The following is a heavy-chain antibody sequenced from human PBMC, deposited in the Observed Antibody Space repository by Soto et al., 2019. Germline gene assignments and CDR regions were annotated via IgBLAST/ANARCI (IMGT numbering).Heavy chain of an antibody. CDR3: ARGYSPTLRPPWARGNWFDP. J-gene: IGHJ5*02. D-gene: IGHD1-1*01. Sequence: QVQLQESGPGRVKASETLSLTCTASGGSMSNYYWRWIRQPPGKGLEWIGYIDYIGSTNYNPSLKSQVTMSVDTSRNQLSLNLTSVTAADTAVYYCARGYSPTLRPPWARGNWFDPWGQGTLVTVSS. CDR1: GGSMSNYY. V-gene: IGHV4-59*01. CDR2: IDYIGST.